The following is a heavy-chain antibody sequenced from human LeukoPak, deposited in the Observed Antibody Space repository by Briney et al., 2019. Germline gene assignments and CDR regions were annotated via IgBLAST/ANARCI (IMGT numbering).Heavy chain of an antibody. CDR1: GYTFTGYY. CDR3: ARGKYSSHDPDYYYYYYMDV. V-gene: IGHV1-2*02. D-gene: IGHD6-6*01. CDR2: INPNSGGT. J-gene: IGHJ6*03. Sequence: ASVKVSCKASGYTFTGYYMHWVRQAPGQGLEWMGWINPNSGGTNYAQKFQGRVTMTRDTSISTAYMELRSLRSDDTAVYYCARGKYSSHDPDYYYYYYMDVWGKGTTVTVSS.